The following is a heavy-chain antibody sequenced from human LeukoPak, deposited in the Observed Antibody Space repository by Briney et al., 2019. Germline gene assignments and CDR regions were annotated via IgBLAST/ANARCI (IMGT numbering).Heavy chain of an antibody. D-gene: IGHD2-2*01. Sequence: EASVNVSCKASGYTFTSYDINWVRQATGQGLEWMGWMNPNSGNTGYAQKFQGRVTMTRNTSISTAYMELSSLRSEDTAVYYCAREYCSSTSCEYYYYGMDVWGQGTTVTVSS. CDR3: AREYCSSTSCEYYYYGMDV. V-gene: IGHV1-8*01. CDR1: GYTFTSYD. CDR2: MNPNSGNT. J-gene: IGHJ6*02.